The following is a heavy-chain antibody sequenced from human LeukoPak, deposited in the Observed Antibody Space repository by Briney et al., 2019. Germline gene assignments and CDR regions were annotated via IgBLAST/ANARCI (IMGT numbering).Heavy chain of an antibody. CDR1: GFSFSTYS. J-gene: IGHJ4*02. CDR2: ISSGSTYI. V-gene: IGHV3-21*01. Sequence: SGGSLRLSCAASGFSFSTYSMNWVRQAPGKGLEWVSYISSGSTYIYYADSVKGRFTISRDNAKNSLYLQMNSLRAEDTAVYYCARGGVGATNLNFDYWGQGTLVTVSS. CDR3: ARGGVGATNLNFDY. D-gene: IGHD1-26*01.